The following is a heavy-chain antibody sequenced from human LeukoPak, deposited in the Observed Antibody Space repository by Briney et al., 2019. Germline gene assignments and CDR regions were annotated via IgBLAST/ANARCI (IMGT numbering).Heavy chain of an antibody. CDR3: ARAPSEIGGYYPEYFRH. CDR2: IKSDGRT. CDR1: GFTLSSYW. D-gene: IGHD3-22*01. J-gene: IGHJ1*01. Sequence: GGSLRLSCAASGFTLSSYWMHWVRQAPGKGLVWVSRIKSDGRTNYADSVKGRFTISRDNAKNTVSLQMDSLRAEDTGVYYCARAPSEIGGYYPEYFRHWGQGTLVIVSS. V-gene: IGHV3-74*01.